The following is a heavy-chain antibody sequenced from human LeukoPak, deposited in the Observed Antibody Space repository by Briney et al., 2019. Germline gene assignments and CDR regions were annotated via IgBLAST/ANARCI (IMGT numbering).Heavy chain of an antibody. CDR2: IYYSGST. Sequence: PSETLSLTCTVSGGSISSYYWSWIRQPPGKGLEWIGYIYYSGSTNYNPSLKSRVTISVDTSKNQFSLKPSSVTAADTAVYYCARSQLRYFDWLLPYWYFDLWGRGTLVTVSS. D-gene: IGHD3-9*01. V-gene: IGHV4-59*01. J-gene: IGHJ2*01. CDR1: GGSISSYY. CDR3: ARSQLRYFDWLLPYWYFDL.